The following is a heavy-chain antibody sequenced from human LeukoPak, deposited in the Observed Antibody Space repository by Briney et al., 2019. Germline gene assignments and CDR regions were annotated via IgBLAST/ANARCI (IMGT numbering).Heavy chain of an antibody. CDR1: GFTFSSYA. J-gene: IGHJ4*02. D-gene: IGHD3-10*01. Sequence: TGGSLRLSCAASGFTFSSYAMSWVRQAPGKGLEWVSSISDSGGSTYYTDSVKGRFTISRDNSKNTLYLQMNSLRAEDTAVYYCARDFGPHGYWGQGTLVTASS. CDR3: ARDFGPHGY. V-gene: IGHV3-23*01. CDR2: ISDSGGST.